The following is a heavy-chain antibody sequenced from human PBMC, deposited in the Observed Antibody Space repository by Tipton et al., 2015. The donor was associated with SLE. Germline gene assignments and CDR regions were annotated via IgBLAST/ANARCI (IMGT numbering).Heavy chain of an antibody. D-gene: IGHD3-10*01. Sequence: TLSLTCSMYDESFRTYYWTWVRQPPGKTLEWLGDINDRGSTNYSPSLKSRVSISMEKSKNQFSLTLSSVTAAETAVYFCARHVTYGSGTYGPFYFDSWSQGTLVTVSS. J-gene: IGHJ4*02. CDR3: ARHVTYGSGTYGPFYFDS. V-gene: IGHV4-34*01. CDR2: INDRGST. CDR1: DESFRTYY.